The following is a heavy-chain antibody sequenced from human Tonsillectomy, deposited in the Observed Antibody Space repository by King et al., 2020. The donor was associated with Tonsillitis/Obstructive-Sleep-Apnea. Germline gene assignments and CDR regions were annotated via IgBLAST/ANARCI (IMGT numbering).Heavy chain of an antibody. J-gene: IGHJ6*03. CDR2: IDYSGST. Sequence: QLQESGPGLVKPSETLSLTCTVSGGSISSSSYYWGWIRQPPGKGLECIGTIDYSGSTYYNPSLKSRVTISVDTYKNQFSLKLSSVTAADTAVYYCARAVVVVRGPYYYLMCVWGKGATVPVSS. V-gene: IGHV4-39*01. D-gene: IGHD2-21*01. CDR1: GGSISSSSYY. CDR3: ARAVVVVRGPYYYLMCV.